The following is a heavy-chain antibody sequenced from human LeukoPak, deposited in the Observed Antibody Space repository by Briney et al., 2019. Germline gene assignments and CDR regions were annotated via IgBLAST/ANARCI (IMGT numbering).Heavy chain of an antibody. J-gene: IGHJ4*02. CDR3: ARGSPYCGGDCFDY. Sequence: SQTLSLTCAISGDSVSSNSAAWNWIRLSPSGGLEWLGRTYYRSKWYNDYAVSVKSRITINPDTSKNQFSLQLNSVTPEDTAVYYCARGSPYCGGDCFDYWGQGTLVTVSS. CDR2: TYYRSKWYN. CDR1: GDSVSSNSAA. D-gene: IGHD2-21*01. V-gene: IGHV6-1*01.